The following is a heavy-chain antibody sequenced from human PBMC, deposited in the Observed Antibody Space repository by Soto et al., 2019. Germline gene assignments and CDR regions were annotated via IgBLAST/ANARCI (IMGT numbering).Heavy chain of an antibody. CDR1: GFTFSNAW. D-gene: IGHD3-16*02. J-gene: IGHJ4*02. CDR3: TTDPDLMITFGGVIGPFDY. V-gene: IGHV3-15*01. Sequence: PVGSLRLSCAASGFTFSNAWMSWVRQAPGKGLEWVGRIKSKTDGGTTDYAAPVKGRFTISRDDSKNTLYLQMNSLKTEDTAVYYCTTDPDLMITFGGVIGPFDYWGQGTLVTVSS. CDR2: IKSKTDGGTT.